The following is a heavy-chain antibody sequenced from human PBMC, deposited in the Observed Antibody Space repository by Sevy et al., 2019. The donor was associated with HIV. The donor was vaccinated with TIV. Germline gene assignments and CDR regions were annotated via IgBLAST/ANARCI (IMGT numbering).Heavy chain of an antibody. Sequence: ASVKVSCKASGYTFTSYYMHWVRQAPGQGLEWMGIINPSGGSTSYAQKFQGRATMTRDTSTSTVYMELSSLRSEDTAVYYCARDLGYCSSTSCYFYFVYWGQGTLVTLSS. CDR3: ARDLGYCSSTSCYFYFVY. V-gene: IGHV1-46*01. CDR2: INPSGGST. J-gene: IGHJ4*02. D-gene: IGHD2-2*01. CDR1: GYTFTSYY.